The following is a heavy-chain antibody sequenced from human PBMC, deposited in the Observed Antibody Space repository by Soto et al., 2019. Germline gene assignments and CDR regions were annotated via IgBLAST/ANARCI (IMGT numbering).Heavy chain of an antibody. V-gene: IGHV1-18*01. CDR2: ISGYNGDT. Sequence: QGQLVQSGAEVKKPGASVKVSCKASGYTFTRYGISWVRQAPGQGLEWMGWISGYNGDTKYAQKFQGRVTMTIDTPTTTSFMEKRSLTSDATAVYYCAKNGHPPYYYYGLDVCGQGTTVTVSS. CDR1: GYTFTRYG. CDR3: AKNGHPPYYYYGLDV. J-gene: IGHJ6*02. D-gene: IGHD2-8*01.